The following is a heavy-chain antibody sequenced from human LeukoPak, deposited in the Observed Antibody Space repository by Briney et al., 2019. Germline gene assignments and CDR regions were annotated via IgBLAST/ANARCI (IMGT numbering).Heavy chain of an antibody. CDR3: ARGSGYSVLDY. CDR1: GFSFSNYW. V-gene: IGHV3-74*01. Sequence: PGGSLRLSCAASGFSFSNYWMHWVRQAPGKGLVWVSRLNSDGITTIYADSVKGRFTISRDNAKNTLYLQMNSLTGEDTAVYYCARGSGYSVLDYWGQGTLVTVFS. CDR2: LNSDGITT. J-gene: IGHJ4*02. D-gene: IGHD3-3*01.